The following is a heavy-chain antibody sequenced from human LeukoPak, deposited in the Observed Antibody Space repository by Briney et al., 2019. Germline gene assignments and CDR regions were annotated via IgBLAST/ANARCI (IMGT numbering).Heavy chain of an antibody. V-gene: IGHV1-69*04. CDR2: IIPILGIA. Sequence: SVKVSCKASGGTFSSYAISWVRQAPAQGLEWMGSIIPILGIANYAQEFQGRVTITADKSTSTAYMELSSLRSEDAAVYYCAGRGYCSGGSCYSREEFDYWGQGTLVTVSS. D-gene: IGHD2-15*01. CDR3: AGRGYCSGGSCYSREEFDY. J-gene: IGHJ4*02. CDR1: GGTFSSYA.